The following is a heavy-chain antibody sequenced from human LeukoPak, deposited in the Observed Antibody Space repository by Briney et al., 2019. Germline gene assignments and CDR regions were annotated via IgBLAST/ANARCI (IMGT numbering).Heavy chain of an antibody. CDR3: AADWYSEQLAPRDYYYYYYMDV. Sequence: GGCLRLSCAASGFTFNSYAMHWVRQAPGKGLEWVAIVSYDGGDEYYADSVKGRFTISRDNSKNTLYLQMNNLRAEDTAVYYCAADWYSEQLAPRDYYYYYYMDVWGKGTTVTVSS. J-gene: IGHJ6*03. V-gene: IGHV3-30-3*01. D-gene: IGHD6-6*01. CDR2: VSYDGGDE. CDR1: GFTFNSYA.